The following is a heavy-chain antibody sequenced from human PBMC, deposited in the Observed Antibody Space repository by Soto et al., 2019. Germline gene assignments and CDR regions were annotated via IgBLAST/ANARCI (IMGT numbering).Heavy chain of an antibody. CDR2: ISGSGGST. CDR1: GFTFSSYA. CDR3: AKSSIELFGELLGGGFDP. J-gene: IGHJ5*02. Sequence: EVQLLESGGGLVQPGGSLRLSCAASGFTFSSYAMSWVRQAPGKGLEWVSAISGSGGSTYYADSVKGRFTISRDNSKNPLYLQRNSLRAEETAVYSCAKSSIELFGELLGGGFDPWGQGTLVTVSS. V-gene: IGHV3-23*01. D-gene: IGHD3-10*02.